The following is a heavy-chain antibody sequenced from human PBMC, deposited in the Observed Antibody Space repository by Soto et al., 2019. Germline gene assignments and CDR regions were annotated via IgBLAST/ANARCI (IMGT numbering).Heavy chain of an antibody. D-gene: IGHD3-3*01. CDR2: ISGSGGRT. Sequence: GGSLRLSCAASGFTFSSYAMSWVRQAPGKGLEWVSAISGSGGRTYYADPLKGRFTISRDNSKNTLYLQMNSLRAEDTAVYYCAKVSVYYDFWSGDDDNWFDPWGQGTLVTVSS. CDR1: GFTFSSYA. J-gene: IGHJ5*02. CDR3: AKVSVYYDFWSGDDDNWFDP. V-gene: IGHV3-23*01.